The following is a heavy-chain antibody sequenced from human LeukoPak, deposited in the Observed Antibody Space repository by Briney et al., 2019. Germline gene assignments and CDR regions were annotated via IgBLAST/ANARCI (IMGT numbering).Heavy chain of an antibody. J-gene: IGHJ4*02. CDR2: TKNRASSYST. CDR3: VRARIGALRGVLDY. D-gene: IGHD3-10*01. Sequence: PGGTLRLSCVGSGFTFSTYAMSWVRQAPGKGLEWVGRTKNRASSYSTEYAAAVKGRFAISRDDSKNSLYLQMNSLKTEDTATYYCVRARIGALRGVLDYWGQGTLVTVSS. V-gene: IGHV3-72*01. CDR1: GFTFSTYA.